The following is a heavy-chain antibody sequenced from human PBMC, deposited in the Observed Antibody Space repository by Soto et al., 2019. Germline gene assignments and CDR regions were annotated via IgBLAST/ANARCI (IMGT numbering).Heavy chain of an antibody. CDR2: VSYDGDNE. CDR1: GFTFSSYA. CDR3: ARGGEGDYGVQGCDY. J-gene: IGHJ4*02. V-gene: IGHV3-30-3*01. Sequence: HVQLVESGGGVVQPGTSLRLSCAASGFTFSSYALHWVRQAPGKGLEWVAVVSYDGDNEYYAESVRGRFTISRDDSKNTLSLQMNSLRVDDTAVYYCARGGEGDYGVQGCDYWGQGTLVSVSS. D-gene: IGHD4-17*01.